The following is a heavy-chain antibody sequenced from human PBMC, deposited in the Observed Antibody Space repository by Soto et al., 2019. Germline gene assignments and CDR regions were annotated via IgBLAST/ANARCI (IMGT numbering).Heavy chain of an antibody. J-gene: IGHJ5*02. CDR3: AREGDGYNPLQYNWFDP. Sequence: PSETLSLTCTVSGGSISSYYWSWIRQPPGKGLEWIGYIYYSGSTNYNPSLKSRVTISVDTSKNQFSLKLSSVTAADTAVYYCAREGDGYNPLQYNWFDPWGQGTLVTVSS. V-gene: IGHV4-59*01. CDR1: GGSISSYY. D-gene: IGHD5-12*01. CDR2: IYYSGST.